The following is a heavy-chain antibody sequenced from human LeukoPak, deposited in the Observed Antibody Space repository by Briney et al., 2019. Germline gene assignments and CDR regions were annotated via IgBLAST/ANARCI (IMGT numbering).Heavy chain of an antibody. V-gene: IGHV3-53*01. Sequence: SGGSLRLSCEASGFSVTNNYMSWFRLAPGKGLEWGSVLYTGGIRYYAGFVRGRFTISRDDSKNTLYLQMNNLRAEDTAIYYCTKMFTKDNWYGGPDYWGQGTLVTVSS. CDR3: TKMFTKDNWYGGPDY. J-gene: IGHJ4*02. D-gene: IGHD2-8*01. CDR2: LYTGGIR. CDR1: GFSVTNNY.